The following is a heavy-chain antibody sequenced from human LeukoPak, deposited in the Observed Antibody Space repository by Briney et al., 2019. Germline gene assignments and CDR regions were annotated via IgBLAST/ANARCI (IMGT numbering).Heavy chain of an antibody. CDR1: GYSFTSYW. CDR3: ARQRSGSDYAYYYGMDV. V-gene: IGHV5-51*01. CDR2: IYPGDSDT. Sequence: GESLKISCKGSGYSFTSYWIGWVRQMPGKGLEWMGIIYPGDSDTRYSPSFQGQVTISADKPISTAYLQWSSLKASDTAMYYCARQRSGSDYAYYYGMDVWGQGTTVTVSS. D-gene: IGHD4-17*01. J-gene: IGHJ6*02.